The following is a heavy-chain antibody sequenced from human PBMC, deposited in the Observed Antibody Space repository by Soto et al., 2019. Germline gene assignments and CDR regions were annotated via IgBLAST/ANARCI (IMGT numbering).Heavy chain of an antibody. D-gene: IGHD1-1*01. J-gene: IGHJ4*02. CDR2: LNGPGDTT. V-gene: IGHV3-23*01. CDR1: GFTFNDYA. Sequence: GGSLRLSCAASGFTFNDYAMSWVRQPPGKGLEWVSSLNGPGDTTYYADSVRGRFTISRDNSKNTLYLQIYSLRAEDTAIYYCAKDFFIGTGHDYWGQGTLVTVPQ. CDR3: AKDFFIGTGHDY.